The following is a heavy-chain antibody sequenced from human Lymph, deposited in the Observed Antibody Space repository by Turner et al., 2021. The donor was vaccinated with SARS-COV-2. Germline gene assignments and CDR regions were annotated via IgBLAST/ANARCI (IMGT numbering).Heavy chain of an antibody. J-gene: IGHJ3*02. Sequence: EVQLLEFGGGLVQLGVSLRLSCSASGFTFRSYGMSWVRQAPGKGLEWVSVSSGSGGSKYYADSVKGRFTISRDNSKNTLYLQMNSLRPEDTAVYYCAKGPYCSSTSCPTVGAFDIWGQGTMVTISS. V-gene: IGHV3-23*01. CDR3: AKGPYCSSTSCPTVGAFDI. CDR2: SSGSGGSK. CDR1: GFTFRSYG. D-gene: IGHD2-2*01.